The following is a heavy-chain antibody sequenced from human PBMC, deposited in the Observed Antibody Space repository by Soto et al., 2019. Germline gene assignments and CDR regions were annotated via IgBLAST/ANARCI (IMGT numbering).Heavy chain of an antibody. CDR1: GFTFSSYG. Sequence: QVQLVESGGGVVQPGRSLRLSCAASGFTFSSYGMHWVRQAPGKGLEWVAVIWYDGSNKYYADSVKGRFTISRYNSKNTLYLQMNSLRAEDTAVYYCARGDGYNVDYWGQGTLVTVSS. CDR3: ARGDGYNVDY. CDR2: IWYDGSNK. D-gene: IGHD5-12*01. J-gene: IGHJ4*02. V-gene: IGHV3-33*01.